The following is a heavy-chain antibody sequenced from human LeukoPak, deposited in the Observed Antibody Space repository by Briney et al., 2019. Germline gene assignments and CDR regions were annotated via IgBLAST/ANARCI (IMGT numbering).Heavy chain of an antibody. CDR3: ARERYGSGRSLPYYYYYGMDV. CDR2: ISYDGSNK. Sequence: GGSLRLSCAASGFTFSSYAMHWVRQAPGKGLEWVAVISYDGSNKYYADSVKGRFTISRDNSKNTLYLQMNSLRAEDTAVYYCARERYGSGRSLPYYYYYGMDVWGQGTTVTVSS. D-gene: IGHD3-10*01. CDR1: GFTFSSYA. J-gene: IGHJ6*02. V-gene: IGHV3-30*04.